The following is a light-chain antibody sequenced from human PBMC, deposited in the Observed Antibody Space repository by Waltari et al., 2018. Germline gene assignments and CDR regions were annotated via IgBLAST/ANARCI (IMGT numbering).Light chain of an antibody. Sequence: DIVMTQSPDSLAVSLGERATINCKSSQSVLFTSNSKNYLAWYQQKPGQPPKLLIYWASTREAGVPDRFSCSGSGTDFTLTISSLQAEDVAVYYCQQFYTTPPTFGQGTKVEIK. CDR3: QQFYTTPPT. V-gene: IGKV4-1*01. CDR2: WAS. J-gene: IGKJ1*01. CDR1: QSVLFTSNSKNY.